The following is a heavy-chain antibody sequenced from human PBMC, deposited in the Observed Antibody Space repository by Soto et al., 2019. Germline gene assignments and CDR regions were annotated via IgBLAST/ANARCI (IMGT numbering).Heavy chain of an antibody. CDR2: IYYSGGT. D-gene: IGHD5-12*01. Sequence: PSETLSLTCTVSGGSISSGGYYWSWIRQHPGKGLEYIGYIYYSGGTYSNPSLRSRATISVDTSKNQFSLKLSSVTAADTAVYYCARDRGGYGWFDPWGQGTLVTVSS. CDR1: GGSISSGGYY. CDR3: ARDRGGYGWFDP. V-gene: IGHV4-31*03. J-gene: IGHJ5*02.